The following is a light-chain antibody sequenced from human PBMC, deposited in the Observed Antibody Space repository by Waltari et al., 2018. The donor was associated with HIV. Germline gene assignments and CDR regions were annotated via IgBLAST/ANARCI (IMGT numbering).Light chain of an antibody. CDR2: KAS. CDR1: QSITGW. CDR3: QQYNDYALT. Sequence: DIQMTQSPSTLSAFVGDRVTITCRASQSITGWLAWYQQKPGKAPNLLIYKASDLESRVPSRFSGSGSETEFTLTISSLQPDDSATYYCQQYNDYALTFGGGTKVEIK. V-gene: IGKV1-5*03. J-gene: IGKJ4*02.